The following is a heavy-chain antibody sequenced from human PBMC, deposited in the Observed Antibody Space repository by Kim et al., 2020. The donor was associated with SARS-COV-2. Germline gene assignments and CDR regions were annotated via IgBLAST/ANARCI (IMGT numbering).Heavy chain of an antibody. CDR1: GGSISSYY. CDR2: INYSGST. D-gene: IGHD3-3*01. J-gene: IGHJ4*02. V-gene: IGHV4-59*01. Sequence: SETLSLTCTVSGGSISSYYWSWIRQPPGKGLEWIGHINYSGSTNYNPSLKSRLTISVDTTKNQSSLKLSSVTAADTAVYYCARETSITIFGVVTHASYFDYWGQGTRVTVSS. CDR3: ARETSITIFGVVTHASYFDY.